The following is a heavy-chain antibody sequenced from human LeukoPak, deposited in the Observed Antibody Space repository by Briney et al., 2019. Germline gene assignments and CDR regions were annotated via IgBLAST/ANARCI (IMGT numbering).Heavy chain of an antibody. J-gene: IGHJ5*02. CDR3: AREFKSGYGMWA. V-gene: IGHV3-15*01. D-gene: IGHD5-18*01. Sequence: PGGSLRLSCAASGFTFSNAWMSWVRQAPGKGLEWVGRIKSKTDGGTTDYAAPVKGRFTISRDDSKNTLYLQMNSLKTEDTAVYYCAREFKSGYGMWAWGQGTLVTVSS. CDR1: GFTFSNAW. CDR2: IKSKTDGGTT.